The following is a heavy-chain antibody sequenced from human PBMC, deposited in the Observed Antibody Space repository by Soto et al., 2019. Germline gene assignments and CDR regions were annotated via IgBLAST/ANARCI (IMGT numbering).Heavy chain of an antibody. J-gene: IGHJ4*02. CDR1: GFTFTTYD. Sequence: QVRLVQSGAEVKKPGASVSISCKTSGFTFTTYDIHWVRQAPGQGLEWMGMIDPSGGSTTYAQKFQGRITMTSDMSTSTVYMELSSLRSEDTAVYYCARVPYDTTGYYAFWGQGTLVTVSS. D-gene: IGHD3-22*01. CDR2: IDPSGGST. CDR3: ARVPYDTTGYYAF. V-gene: IGHV1-46*01.